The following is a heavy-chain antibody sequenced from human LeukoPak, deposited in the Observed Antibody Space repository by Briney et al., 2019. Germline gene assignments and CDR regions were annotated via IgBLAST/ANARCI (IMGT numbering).Heavy chain of an antibody. V-gene: IGHV1-69*05. D-gene: IGHD3-9*01. Sequence: RASVEVSCKASGGTFSSYAISWVRQAPGQGLEWMGGIIPIFGTANYAQKFQGRVTITTDESTSTAYMELSSLRSEDTAVYYCARGVELRYFDWLLDYWGQGTLVTVSS. CDR1: GGTFSSYA. CDR3: ARGVELRYFDWLLDY. J-gene: IGHJ4*02. CDR2: IIPIFGTA.